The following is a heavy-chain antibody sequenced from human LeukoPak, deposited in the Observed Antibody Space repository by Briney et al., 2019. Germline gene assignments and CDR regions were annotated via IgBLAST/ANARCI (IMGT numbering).Heavy chain of an antibody. J-gene: IGHJ6*02. V-gene: IGHV1-69*01. Sequence: GASVKVSCKASGGTFSSYAISWVRQAPGQGLEWMGGIIPIFGTANYAQKFQGRVTITADESTSTAYMELSNLRSEDTAVYYCARVDGYCSSTSCFFHDYYYGMDVWGQGTTVTVSS. D-gene: IGHD2-2*01. CDR1: GGTFSSYA. CDR2: IIPIFGTA. CDR3: ARVDGYCSSTSCFFHDYYYGMDV.